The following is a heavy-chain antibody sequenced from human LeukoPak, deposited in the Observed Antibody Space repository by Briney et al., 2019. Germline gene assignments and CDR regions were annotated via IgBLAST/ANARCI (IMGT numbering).Heavy chain of an antibody. D-gene: IGHD2-15*01. CDR2: INPNSGGT. CDR1: GYTFTAYY. Sequence: ASVKVSCTASGYTFTAYYMHWVRQAPGQGLEWMGWINPNSGGTNYAQKFQGRVTMTRDTSISTAYMELSRLRSDDTAVYYCARDAIVVVVAATDAYFDSWGQGTLVTVSS. CDR3: ARDAIVVVVAATDAYFDS. J-gene: IGHJ4*02. V-gene: IGHV1-2*02.